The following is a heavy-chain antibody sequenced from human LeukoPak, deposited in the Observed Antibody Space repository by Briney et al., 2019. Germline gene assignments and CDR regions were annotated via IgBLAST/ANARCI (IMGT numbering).Heavy chain of an antibody. CDR3: AKDHNDFWSGYPPN. D-gene: IGHD3-3*01. J-gene: IGHJ4*02. Sequence: GGSLRLSCAASGFTFINHAMTWVRQAPGKGLEWVSAIGSNGGATYYADSVRGRFTVSRDNSKNTLYLQMNSLRADDTAVYYCAKDHNDFWSGYPPNWGQGTLVTVSS. V-gene: IGHV3-23*01. CDR1: GFTFINHA. CDR2: IGSNGGAT.